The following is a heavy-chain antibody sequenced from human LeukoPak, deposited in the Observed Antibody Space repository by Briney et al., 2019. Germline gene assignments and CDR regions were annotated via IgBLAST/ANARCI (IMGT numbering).Heavy chain of an antibody. CDR2: ISYDGSDK. CDR1: GFTFSNYD. V-gene: IGHV3-30*03. D-gene: IGHD6-13*01. J-gene: IGHJ4*02. CDR3: ARGRSLIAAAVTGYLDY. Sequence: GRSLRLSCAASGFTFSNYDMHWVRQAPGKGLEWVALISYDGSDKYYVDSVKGRFTISRDKSKNTLYLQMNSLRAEDTAVYYCARGRSLIAAAVTGYLDYWGQGTLVTVSS.